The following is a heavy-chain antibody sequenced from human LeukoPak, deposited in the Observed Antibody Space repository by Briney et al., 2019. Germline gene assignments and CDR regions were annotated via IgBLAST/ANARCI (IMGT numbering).Heavy chain of an antibody. CDR2: IKQDGSEK. CDR3: ARDWMLGATFEIQGPVDY. Sequence: GGSLRLSCAASGFNFSSYWMTLVRQTPGKGVEWVANIKQDGSEKYYVDSVKGRFTISRDNAKNSLYLQMNSLRAEDTAVYYCARDWMLGATFEIQGPVDYWGQGTLVTVSS. V-gene: IGHV3-7*01. J-gene: IGHJ4*02. CDR1: GFNFSSYW. D-gene: IGHD1-26*01.